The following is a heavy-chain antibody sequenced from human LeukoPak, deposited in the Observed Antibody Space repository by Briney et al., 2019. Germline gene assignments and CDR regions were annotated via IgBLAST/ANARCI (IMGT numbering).Heavy chain of an antibody. CDR2: IKHDGSEK. CDR3: ARIRGIAAAGDY. CDR1: GFTFSTYW. J-gene: IGHJ4*02. Sequence: AGGCLRLSCAASGFTFSTYWMSWVRQAPGKGLEWVANIKHDGSEKYYVDSVKGRFTISRDNAKNSLYLEMNSLRAEDTGVYYCARIRGIAAAGDYWGQGTLVTV. V-gene: IGHV3-7*04. D-gene: IGHD6-13*01.